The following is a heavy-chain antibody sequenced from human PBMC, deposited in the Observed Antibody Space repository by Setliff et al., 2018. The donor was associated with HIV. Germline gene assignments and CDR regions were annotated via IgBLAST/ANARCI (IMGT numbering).Heavy chain of an antibody. J-gene: IGHJ3*02. CDR1: GYIFTGSY. CDR3: ARAEIYYCTGGNCAQGAFDI. D-gene: IGHD2-15*01. CDR2: INPNSGGA. Sequence: ASVKVSCKASGYIFTGSYIHWVRQAPGQGLEWMGWINPNSGGANYAEKFQGRVTMTRDTSISTAYMDLRRLRYTDTAVYYCARAEIYYCTGGNCAQGAFDIWGQGTMVTVSS. V-gene: IGHV1-2*02.